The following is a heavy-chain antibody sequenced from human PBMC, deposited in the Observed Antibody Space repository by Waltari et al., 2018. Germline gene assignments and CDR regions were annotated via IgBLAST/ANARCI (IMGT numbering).Heavy chain of an antibody. J-gene: IGHJ5*02. D-gene: IGHD3-3*01. V-gene: IGHV4-39*07. Sequence: QLQLQESGPGLVKPSETLSLTCTVSGGSISSSSYYWGWIRQPPGKGLEWIGSIYYSGSTYYNPALKSRVTISVDTSKNQFSLKLSSVTAADTAVYYCARGPGGYDFWSGYSAPGGWFDPWGQGTLVTVSS. CDR1: GGSISSSSYY. CDR3: ARGPGGYDFWSGYSAPGGWFDP. CDR2: IYYSGST.